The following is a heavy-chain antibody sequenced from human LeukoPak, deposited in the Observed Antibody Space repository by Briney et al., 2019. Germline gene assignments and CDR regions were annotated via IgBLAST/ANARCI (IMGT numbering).Heavy chain of an antibody. V-gene: IGHV3-7*01. CDR2: IKQDGSEK. J-gene: IGHJ4*02. Sequence: TGGSLRLSCAASGFTFSTYGTHWVRQAPGKGLEWVANIKQDGSEKYYVDSVKGRFTISRDNAKNSLYLQMNSLRAEDTAVYYCARWRVYDYVWGSYVPSDYWGQGTLVTVSS. CDR3: ARWRVYDYVWGSYVPSDY. CDR1: GFTFSTYG. D-gene: IGHD3-16*01.